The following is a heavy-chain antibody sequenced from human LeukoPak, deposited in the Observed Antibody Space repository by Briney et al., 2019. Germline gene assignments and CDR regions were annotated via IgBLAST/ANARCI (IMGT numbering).Heavy chain of an antibody. CDR2: ISSSSSTI. V-gene: IGHV3-48*04. CDR1: GFTFSSYS. CDR3: ARDTSLVPIDY. Sequence: GSLRLSCAASGFTFSSYSMNWVRQAPGKGLEWVSYISSSSSTIYYADSVKGRFTISRDNAKNSLYLQMNSLRAEDTAVYYCARDTSLVPIDYWGQGTLVTVSS. D-gene: IGHD6-13*01. J-gene: IGHJ4*02.